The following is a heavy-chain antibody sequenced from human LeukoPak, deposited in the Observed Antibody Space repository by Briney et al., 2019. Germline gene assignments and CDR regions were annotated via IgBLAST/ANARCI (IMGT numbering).Heavy chain of an antibody. J-gene: IGHJ4*02. D-gene: IGHD3-10*01. V-gene: IGHV3-53*01. Sequence: GGSLRLSCAASGFTASSNYMSWVRQAPGKGLEWVSVIYSGGSTYYADSVKGRFTISRDNSKNTLYLQMNSLRAEDTAVCYCARRGFGELFLDYWGQGTLVTVSS. CDR1: GFTASSNY. CDR2: IYSGGST. CDR3: ARRGFGELFLDY.